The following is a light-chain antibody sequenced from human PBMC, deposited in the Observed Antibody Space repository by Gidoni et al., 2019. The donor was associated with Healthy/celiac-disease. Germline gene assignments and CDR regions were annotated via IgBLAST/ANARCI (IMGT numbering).Light chain of an antibody. J-gene: IGKJ4*01. CDR1: QSVSSSY. CDR3: QQYGSSPFT. CDR2: GAS. V-gene: IGKV3-20*01. Sequence: EIVLTQSPGTLSLSPGERAPLSCRASQSVSSSYLAGYQQKPGQAPRLLIYGASSRATGIPDRFSGSGSGTDFTLTISRLEPEDFAVYYCQQYGSSPFTFGGGTKVEIK.